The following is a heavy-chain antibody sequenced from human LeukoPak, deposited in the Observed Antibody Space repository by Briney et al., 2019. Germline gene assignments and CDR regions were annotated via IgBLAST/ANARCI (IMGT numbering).Heavy chain of an antibody. J-gene: IGHJ4*02. CDR1: GYTFSDYY. D-gene: IGHD1-20*01. CDR3: AILYNWNYLDY. CDR2: INPNSGGT. V-gene: IGHV1-2*02. Sequence: ASVKVSCKASGYTFSDYYIHWVRQAPGQGLEWVGWINPNSGGTDSAQKFQGRVTMTRDTSISTAYMELSRLRSDDTAVYYCAILYNWNYLDYWGQGTLVTVSS.